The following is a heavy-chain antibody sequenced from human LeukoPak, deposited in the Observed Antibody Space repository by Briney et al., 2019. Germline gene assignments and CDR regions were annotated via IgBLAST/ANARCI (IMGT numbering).Heavy chain of an antibody. D-gene: IGHD6-19*01. J-gene: IGHJ4*01. CDR3: AKGIYSSGWSYFDY. Sequence: ASVKVSCKASGYTFSSYGINWVRQAPGQGLEWVGRIIAYTGHTSYAQKLQVRVTMTTDTSTSTAYMELRSLTSDDTAVYYCAKGIYSSGWSYFDYWGHGTLVTVSS. CDR1: GYTFSSYG. CDR2: IIAYTGHT. V-gene: IGHV1-18*04.